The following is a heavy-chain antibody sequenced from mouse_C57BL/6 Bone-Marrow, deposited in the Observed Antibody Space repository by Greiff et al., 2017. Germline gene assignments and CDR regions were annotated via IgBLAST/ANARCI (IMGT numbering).Heavy chain of an antibody. V-gene: IGHV1-52*01. CDR3: ARGLRRFDY. D-gene: IGHD2-4*01. Sequence: QVQLQQPGTELVKPGASVKLSCKASGYTFTSYWMHWVKQRPIQGLEWIGNIDPSDSETHYNQKFKDKATLTVDKSSSTAYMQLSSLTSEDSAVYYCARGLRRFDYWGQGTTLTVSS. J-gene: IGHJ2*01. CDR2: IDPSDSET. CDR1: GYTFTSYW.